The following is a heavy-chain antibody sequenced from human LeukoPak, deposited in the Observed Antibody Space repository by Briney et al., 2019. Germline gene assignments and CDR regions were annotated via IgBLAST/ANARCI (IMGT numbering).Heavy chain of an antibody. CDR1: GFILSSHG. CDR3: ARDLSFGSLDF. CDR2: MWYDGSRE. J-gene: IGHJ4*02. V-gene: IGHV3-33*01. Sequence: PGGSLRLSCAASGFILSSHGMHWVCQAQGKGLEWVAGMWYDGSREDYADSVKSRFTISRDMSKNTLNLQMNSLRVEDTAMFYCARDLSFGSLDFRGQGTLVTVSS. D-gene: IGHD1-26*01.